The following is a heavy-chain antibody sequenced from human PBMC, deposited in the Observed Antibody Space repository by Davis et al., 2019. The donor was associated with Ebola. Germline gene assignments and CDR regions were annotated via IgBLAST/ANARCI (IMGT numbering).Heavy chain of an antibody. D-gene: IGHD1-26*01. CDR2: INSDGSST. CDR3: ARPQWELRDMGPDY. Sequence: PGGSLRLSCAASGFTFSSYAMHWVRQAPGKGLVWVSRINSDGSSTSYADSVKGRFTISRDNAKNTLYLQMNSLRAEDTAVYYCARPQWELRDMGPDYWGQGTLVTVSS. V-gene: IGHV3-74*01. J-gene: IGHJ4*02. CDR1: GFTFSSYA.